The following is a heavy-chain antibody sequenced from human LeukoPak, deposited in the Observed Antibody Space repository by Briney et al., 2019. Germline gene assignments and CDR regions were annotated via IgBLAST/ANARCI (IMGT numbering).Heavy chain of an antibody. CDR1: GFTVSSYE. J-gene: IGHJ4*02. CDR2: ISISGTTI. CDR3: ARERPLEWLHQ. Sequence: GGSLRLSCAASGFTVSSYEMNWGSQAKGKGLVGVSYISISGTTIHYADSVKGRFTISRDNAKNSLYLQMNSLRAEDTAVYYCARERPLEWLHQWGQGTLLTVSS. V-gene: IGHV3-48*03. D-gene: IGHD3-3*01.